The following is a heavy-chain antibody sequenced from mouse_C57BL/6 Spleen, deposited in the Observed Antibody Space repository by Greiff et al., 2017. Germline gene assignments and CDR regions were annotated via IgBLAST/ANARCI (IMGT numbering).Heavy chain of an antibody. CDR3: ARSRELGNFDY. D-gene: IGHD4-1*01. Sequence: VQLQQSGAELVKPGASVKLSCTASGFNITDYYMHWVKQRTEQGLEWIGRIDPEDGETKYAPKFQGKATLTADTSSNTAYLQLSSLTSEDTADDYCARSRELGNFDYWGQGTTLTVSS. J-gene: IGHJ2*01. CDR2: IDPEDGET. CDR1: GFNITDYY. V-gene: IGHV14-2*01.